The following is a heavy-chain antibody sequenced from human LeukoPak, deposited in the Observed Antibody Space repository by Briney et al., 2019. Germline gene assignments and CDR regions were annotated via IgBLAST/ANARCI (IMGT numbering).Heavy chain of an antibody. V-gene: IGHV3-33*03. CDR3: ARGGGLDV. Sequence: GGSLRLSCAASGFTFSSYGMHWVRQAPGKGLEWVAVIWYDGSNKYYADSVKGRFTISRDNAKNSLYLQMSNLRAEDTAVYFCARGGGLDVWGQGATVTVSS. CDR2: IWYDGSNK. J-gene: IGHJ6*02. D-gene: IGHD3-16*01. CDR1: GFTFSSYG.